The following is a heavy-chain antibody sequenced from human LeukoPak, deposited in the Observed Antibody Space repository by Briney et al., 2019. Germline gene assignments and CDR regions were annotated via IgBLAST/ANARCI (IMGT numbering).Heavy chain of an antibody. V-gene: IGHV3-30*04. Sequence: PGGSLRLSCAASGFTFSSSAMHWVRQAPGKGLEWVAIISYDGGDEYYADSVKGRFTISRDNSKNTLYLQMNSLRAEDTAVYYCARDKGSRIYYHFFDYWGQGTLVTVSS. CDR1: GFTFSSSA. J-gene: IGHJ4*02. CDR2: ISYDGGDE. CDR3: ARDKGSRIYYHFFDY. D-gene: IGHD3-10*01.